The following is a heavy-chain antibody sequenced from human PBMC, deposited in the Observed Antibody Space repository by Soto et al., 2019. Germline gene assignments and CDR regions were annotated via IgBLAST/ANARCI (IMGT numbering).Heavy chain of an antibody. CDR3: AREGNNNGFDP. CDR1: GFTVSSNY. J-gene: IGHJ5*02. V-gene: IGHV3-53*01. CDR2: IYSGGST. Sequence: TGGSLRLSCAASGFTVSSNYMSWVRQAPGKGLEWVSVIYSGGSTYYADSVKGRFTISRDNSKNTLYLQMNSLRAEDAAVYYCAREGNNNGFDPWGQGTLVTVSS.